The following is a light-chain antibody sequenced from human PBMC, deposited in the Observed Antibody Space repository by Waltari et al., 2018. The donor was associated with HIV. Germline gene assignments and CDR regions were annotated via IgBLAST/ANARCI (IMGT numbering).Light chain of an antibody. CDR2: INN. CDR3: AAWDDRMNGFYV. J-gene: IGLJ1*01. Sequence: QSVLTQPPSASVTPGQRVSISCSGSSSNIGTRTVHWFQQLPGTSPTPLIYINNERTSGFPDRCSGSKSGTSASLAISGLQSEDEDDYYCAAWDDRMNGFYVFGTGTKVTVL. CDR1: SSNIGTRT. V-gene: IGLV1-44*01.